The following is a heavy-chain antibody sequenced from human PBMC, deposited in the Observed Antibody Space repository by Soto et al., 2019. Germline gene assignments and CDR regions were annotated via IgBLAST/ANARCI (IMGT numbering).Heavy chain of an antibody. CDR1: GYTFTNYW. CDR2: IYPGDSDT. CDR3: AASIFYYGMDV. J-gene: IGHJ6*02. Sequence: GESLKISCKGSGYTFTNYWIGWVRQMPGKGLEWMGIIYPGDSDTRYNPSFQGQVTISADKSITTTYLRWTSLKASDTAIYYCAASIFYYGMDVWGQGTTVTVS. V-gene: IGHV5-51*01.